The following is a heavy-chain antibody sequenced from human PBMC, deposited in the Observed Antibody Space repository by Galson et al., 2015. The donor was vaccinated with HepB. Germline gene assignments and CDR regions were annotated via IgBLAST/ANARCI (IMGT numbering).Heavy chain of an antibody. CDR3: ARGSSMGRSIIIRSSEYFHY. CDR1: GFTFSSYA. CDR2: ISRDGSNK. Sequence: SLRLSCAASGFTFSSYAMSWVRQAPGKGLEWVSFISRDGSNKNYADSVRGRFTISRDNSKNTLYLQLNNLRVEDTAVYYCARGSSMGRSIIIRSSEYFHYWGQGTQVTVSS. D-gene: IGHD3-3*02. V-gene: IGHV3-30*04. J-gene: IGHJ1*01.